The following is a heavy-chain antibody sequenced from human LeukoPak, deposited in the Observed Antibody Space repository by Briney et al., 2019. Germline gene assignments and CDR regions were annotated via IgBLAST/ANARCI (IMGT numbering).Heavy chain of an antibody. J-gene: IGHJ4*02. CDR1: GGSFSGYY. Sequence: SETLSLTCAVYGGSFSGYYWSWIRQPPGKGLEWIGEINHSGSTNYNPSLKSRVTISVDTSKNQFSLKLSSVTAADTAVYYCAMNLNYYGSGSYLGYWGQGTLVTVSS. CDR3: AMNLNYYGSGSYLGY. D-gene: IGHD3-10*01. V-gene: IGHV4-34*01. CDR2: INHSGST.